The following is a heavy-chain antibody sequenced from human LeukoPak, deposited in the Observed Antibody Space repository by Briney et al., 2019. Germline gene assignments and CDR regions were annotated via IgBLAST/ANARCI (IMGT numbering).Heavy chain of an antibody. V-gene: IGHV4-34*01. D-gene: IGHD3-10*01. CDR3: ASSSGSYYNEADWFDP. Sequence: SETLSLTCAVYGGSFSVYYWSWIRQPPGKGLEWIGEINHSGSTNYNPSLKSRVTISVDTSKNQFSLKLSSVTAADTAVYYCASSSGSYYNEADWFDPWGQGTLVTVSS. J-gene: IGHJ5*02. CDR2: INHSGST. CDR1: GGSFSVYY.